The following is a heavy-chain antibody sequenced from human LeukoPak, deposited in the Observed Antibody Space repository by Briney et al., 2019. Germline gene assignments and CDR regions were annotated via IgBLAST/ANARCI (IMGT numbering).Heavy chain of an antibody. D-gene: IGHD3-22*01. CDR2: IYSGGRT. V-gene: IGHV3-53*01. CDR3: AIYDSSGYYNY. CDR1: GFTISSND. J-gene: IGHJ4*02. Sequence: GGSLRLSCAASGFTISSNDMSWVRQAPGKGLEWVSVIYSGGRTFYADSVKGRFTISRDNSKNTLYLQMNSLRAEDTAVYYCAIYDSSGYYNYWGQGTLVTVSS.